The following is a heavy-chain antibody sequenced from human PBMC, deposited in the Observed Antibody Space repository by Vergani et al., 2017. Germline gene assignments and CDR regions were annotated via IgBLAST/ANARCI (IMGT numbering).Heavy chain of an antibody. CDR1: GYSFTSYW. V-gene: IGHV5-10-1*03. CDR3: ARLRGNPPGSYLAFDI. Sequence: EVQLVQSGAEVKKPGESLRISCKGSGYSFTSYWISWVRQMPGKGLVGMGRIDPSDSYTNYSPSFQGHVTISADKSISTAYLQWSSLKASDTAMYYCARLRGNPPGSYLAFDIWGQGTMVTVSS. CDR2: IDPSDSYT. D-gene: IGHD3-10*01. J-gene: IGHJ3*02.